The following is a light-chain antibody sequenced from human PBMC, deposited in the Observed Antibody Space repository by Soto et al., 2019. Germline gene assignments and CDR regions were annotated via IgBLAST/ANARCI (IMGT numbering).Light chain of an antibody. Sequence: QSVLTQPPSVSEAPRQRVTISCSGSSSNIGNNAVNWYRQLPGKAPKLLIYYDDLLPSGVSDRFSGSKSGTSASLAFSGLQSEDEADYYCAAWDDSLNGVVFGGGTKLTVL. CDR1: SSNIGNNA. CDR3: AAWDDSLNGVV. J-gene: IGLJ2*01. CDR2: YDD. V-gene: IGLV1-36*01.